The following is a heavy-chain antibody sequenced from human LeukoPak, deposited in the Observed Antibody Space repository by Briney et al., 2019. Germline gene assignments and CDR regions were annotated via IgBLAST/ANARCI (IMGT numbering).Heavy chain of an antibody. D-gene: IGHD6-6*01. Sequence: GGSLRLSCAASGLTFSSDWMHWVRQVPGKGLVWVSRINSDASTINYADSVKGRFTISRDNAKNTLYLQMNNLRAEDTAVYYCAKWKYSNSGIDDYWGQGTLVTVSS. CDR2: INSDASTI. CDR3: AKWKYSNSGIDDY. J-gene: IGHJ4*02. CDR1: GLTFSSDW. V-gene: IGHV3-74*01.